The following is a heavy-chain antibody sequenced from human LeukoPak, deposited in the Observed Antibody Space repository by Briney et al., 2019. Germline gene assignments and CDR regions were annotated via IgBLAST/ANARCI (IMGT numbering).Heavy chain of an antibody. CDR3: AKPFEYSSSSGFDY. V-gene: IGHV3-23*01. CDR2: ISGSGGST. Sequence: GGSLRPSCAASGFTFSSCAMSWVRQAPGKGLEWVSAISGSGGSTYYADSVKGRFTISRDNSKNTLYLQMNSLRAEDTAVYYCAKPFEYSSSSGFDYWGQGTLVTVSS. D-gene: IGHD6-6*01. J-gene: IGHJ4*02. CDR1: GFTFSSCA.